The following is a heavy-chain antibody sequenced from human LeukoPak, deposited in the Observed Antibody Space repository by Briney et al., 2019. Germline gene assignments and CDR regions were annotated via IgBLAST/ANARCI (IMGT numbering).Heavy chain of an antibody. D-gene: IGHD4-17*01. J-gene: IGHJ4*02. CDR3: ARDRDAVTTGIFDY. CDR1: GFTFSDYY. V-gene: IGHV3-11*04. CDR2: ISSTGTLI. Sequence: PGGFLRLSCAASGFTFSDYYMSWIRQAPGKGLEWVSYISSTGTLIHYADSLKGRFTISRDNAKNSLYLQMNSLRAEDTAVYYCARDRDAVTTGIFDYWGQGTLVTVSS.